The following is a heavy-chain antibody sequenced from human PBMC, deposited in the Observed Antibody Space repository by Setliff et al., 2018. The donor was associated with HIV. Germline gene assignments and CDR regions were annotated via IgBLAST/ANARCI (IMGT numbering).Heavy chain of an antibody. V-gene: IGHV7-4-1*02. CDR2: INTNTGNP. J-gene: IGHJ6*03. D-gene: IGHD2-2*01. CDR1: GYTFTSYA. Sequence: ASVKVSCKASGYTFTSYAMNWVRQAPGQGLEWMGWINTNTGNPTYAQGFTGRFVFSLDTSVSTAYLQISSLKAEDTAVYYCARPPFDGNQPSYYYYCYMDVWGKGTTVTVS. CDR3: ARPPFDGNQPSYYYYCYMDV.